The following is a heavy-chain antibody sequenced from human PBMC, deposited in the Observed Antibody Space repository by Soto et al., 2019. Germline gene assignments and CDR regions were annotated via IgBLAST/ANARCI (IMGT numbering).Heavy chain of an antibody. CDR2: IYHSGSI. Sequence: SETLSLTCAVSGGSISNVGYSWSWIRQPPGKGLEWIGYIYHSGSIYYNPSLKSRVTISVDRSNNQFSLKLSSVTAADTAVYYCAMPGIAAAGSNDYWGQGTLVTVSS. D-gene: IGHD6-13*01. CDR1: GGSISNVGYS. CDR3: AMPGIAAAGSNDY. V-gene: IGHV4-30-2*01. J-gene: IGHJ4*02.